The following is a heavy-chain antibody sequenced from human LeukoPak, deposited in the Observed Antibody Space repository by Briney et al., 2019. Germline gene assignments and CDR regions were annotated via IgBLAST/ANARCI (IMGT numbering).Heavy chain of an antibody. V-gene: IGHV3-48*01. CDR2: ISSSSTTI. J-gene: IGHJ6*03. CDR3: ARDWAQLRGSVGYMDV. CDR1: GFTFSSYS. Sequence: GGSLRLSCAASGFTFSSYSMNWVRQAPGKGLEWVSYISSSSTTIYYADSVKGRFTISRDNAKNSLYLQMNSLRAEDTAVYYCARDWAQLRGSVGYMDVWGKGTTVTISS. D-gene: IGHD2-2*01.